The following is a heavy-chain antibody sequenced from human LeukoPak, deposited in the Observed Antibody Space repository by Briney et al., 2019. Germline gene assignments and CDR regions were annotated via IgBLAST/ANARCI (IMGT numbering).Heavy chain of an antibody. CDR2: IYSGGTT. CDR1: GVTLSPYG. Sequence: GRSLRLSCAASGVTLSPYGMHWVRQAPGKGLEWVSVIYSGGTTYYADSVKDRFTISRDNSKNTLSLQMNSLRAEDTAVYYCASGAYWGQGTLVTVSS. J-gene: IGHJ4*02. V-gene: IGHV3-66*01. CDR3: ASGAY.